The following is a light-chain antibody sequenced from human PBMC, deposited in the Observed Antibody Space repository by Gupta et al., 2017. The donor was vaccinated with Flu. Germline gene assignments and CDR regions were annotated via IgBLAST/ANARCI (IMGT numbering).Light chain of an antibody. J-gene: IGKJ4*01. CDR1: QSVLYSSNNKNY. CDR3: QQYYSTPLT. Sequence: TPAPPSLAVSPESMAYINCKSSQSVLYSSNNKNYLAWYQQKPGQPPKLLIYWASTRESGVPDRFSGSGSGTDFTLTISSLQAEDVAVYYCQQYYSTPLTFGGGTKVEIK. CDR2: WAS. V-gene: IGKV4-1*01.